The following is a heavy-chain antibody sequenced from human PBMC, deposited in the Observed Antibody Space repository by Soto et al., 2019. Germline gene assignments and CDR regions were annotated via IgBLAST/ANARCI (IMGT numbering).Heavy chain of an antibody. J-gene: IGHJ6*02. V-gene: IGHV4-39*01. Sequence: QLQLQESGSGLEKPSETLSLTCTVSGGSISSSSYYWCWIRQPPGKGLEWIGSIYYRGSTYYTPSLKSRVTISVDTSKNQFSLKLSSVTAADTAVYYCARHPTEYQLLDYYYGMDVWGQGTTVTVSS. CDR1: GGSISSSSYY. CDR3: ARHPTEYQLLDYYYGMDV. D-gene: IGHD2-2*01. CDR2: IYYRGST.